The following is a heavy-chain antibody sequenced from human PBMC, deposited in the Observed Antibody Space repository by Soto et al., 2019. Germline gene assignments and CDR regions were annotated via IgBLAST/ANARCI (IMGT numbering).Heavy chain of an antibody. CDR2: VHSGGAT. J-gene: IGHJ5*02. V-gene: IGHV4-59*01. Sequence: QVQLQESGPGLVKTSETLSLTCTVSGGPFGGYYWSWIRQPPGKGLEWIGYVHSGGATRYTPSLETSVTMSIDTSTNQFSLSLSSVTAADSGVYFCAKGVMASSWYNWFDPWGQGTLVAVTS. CDR1: GGPFGGYY. D-gene: IGHD6-13*01. CDR3: AKGVMASSWYNWFDP.